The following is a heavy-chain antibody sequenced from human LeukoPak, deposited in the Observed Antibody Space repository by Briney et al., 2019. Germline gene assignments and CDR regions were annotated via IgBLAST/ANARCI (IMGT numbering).Heavy chain of an antibody. CDR3: ATGGVGAMTYYFDY. D-gene: IGHD1-26*01. J-gene: IGHJ4*02. CDR2: IYYSGST. CDR1: GGSISSYY. V-gene: IGHV4-59*08. Sequence: SETLSLTCTVSGGSISSYYWSWIRRPPGKGLEWIGYIYYSGSTNYNPSLKSRVTISVDTSKNQFSLKLSSVTAADTAVYYCATGGVGAMTYYFDYWGQGTLVTVSS.